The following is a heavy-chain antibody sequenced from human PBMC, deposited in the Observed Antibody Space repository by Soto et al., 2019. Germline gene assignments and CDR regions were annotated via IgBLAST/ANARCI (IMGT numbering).Heavy chain of an antibody. D-gene: IGHD1-26*01. Sequence: GGSLRLSCAASGFTFSSYAMHWVRQAPGKGLEWVAVISYDGSNKYYADSVRGRFAISRDNSKNTLYLQLNSLRAEDTAVYYCARRPSGSRWYFDLWGRGTLVTVSS. CDR3: ARRPSGSRWYFDL. CDR2: ISYDGSNK. V-gene: IGHV3-30*09. CDR1: GFTFSSYA. J-gene: IGHJ2*01.